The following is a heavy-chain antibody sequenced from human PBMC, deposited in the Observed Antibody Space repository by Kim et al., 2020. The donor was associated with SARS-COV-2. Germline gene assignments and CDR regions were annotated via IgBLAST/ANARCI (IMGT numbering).Heavy chain of an antibody. CDR3: AREGLSIAAPRRAFDI. D-gene: IGHD6-6*01. V-gene: IGHV1-46*01. J-gene: IGHJ3*02. Sequence: KFQGRVTMTGDTSTSTVYMELSSLRSEDTAVYYCAREGLSIAAPRRAFDIWGQGTMVTVSS.